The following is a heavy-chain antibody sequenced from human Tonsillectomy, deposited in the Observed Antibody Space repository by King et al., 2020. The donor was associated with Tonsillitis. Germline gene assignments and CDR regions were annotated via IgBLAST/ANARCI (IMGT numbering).Heavy chain of an antibody. CDR3: ARDSGASRAFDF. J-gene: IGHJ3*01. CDR1: GFTFGDYY. Sequence: VQLVESGGGLVKPGGSLRLSCAASGFTFGDYYMIWIRHAPGKGLEWGSYISSSGDTIYYADSVKGRFTCSRDNAKNSLFLQMNSLRAEDTAVYYCARDSGASRAFDFWGQGTMVTVSS. V-gene: IGHV3-11*01. CDR2: ISSSGDTI.